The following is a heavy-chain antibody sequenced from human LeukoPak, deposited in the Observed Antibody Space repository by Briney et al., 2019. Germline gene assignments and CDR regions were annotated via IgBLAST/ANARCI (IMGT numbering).Heavy chain of an antibody. Sequence: SETLSLTCTVSGDSISRSTHFWGWIRQTPGKGLEWIGYKYYDGNSGNTNYNPSLKSRVTISVDTSKNQFSLKLSSVTAADTAVYYCARNVENYYYYYMDVWGKGTTVTVSS. CDR1: GDSISRSTHF. V-gene: IGHV4-61*05. CDR3: ARNVENYYYYYMDV. CDR2: KYYDGNSGNT. D-gene: IGHD3-3*01. J-gene: IGHJ6*03.